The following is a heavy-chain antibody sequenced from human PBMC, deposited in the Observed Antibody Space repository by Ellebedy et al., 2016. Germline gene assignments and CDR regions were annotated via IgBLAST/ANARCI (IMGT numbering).Heavy chain of an antibody. J-gene: IGHJ6*02. CDR1: GYTFTGYY. CDR3: ARGRREHITIFGVVIILDYYYGMDV. Sequence: ASVKVSCKASGYTFTGYYMHWVRQAPGQGLEWMGWINPNSGGTNYAQKFQGWVTMTRDTSISTAYMELSRLRSDDTAVYYCARGRREHITIFGVVIILDYYYGMDVWGQGTTVTVSS. D-gene: IGHD3-3*01. CDR2: INPNSGGT. V-gene: IGHV1-2*04.